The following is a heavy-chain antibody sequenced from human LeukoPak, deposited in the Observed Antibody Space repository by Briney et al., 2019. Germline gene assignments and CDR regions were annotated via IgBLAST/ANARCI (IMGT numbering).Heavy chain of an antibody. Sequence: GGSLRLSCGASGFTFSSYAMSWVRLAPGKGLEWVSGICGSGNCPYYTDSVKGRFTVSRDNSRNTLYLLMNSLRAEDTAIYYCAKPIYGDYVNLYAMDVWGQGTPVTVSS. CDR1: GFTFSSYA. CDR3: AKPIYGDYVNLYAMDV. V-gene: IGHV3-23*01. D-gene: IGHD4-17*01. CDR2: ICGSGNCP. J-gene: IGHJ6*02.